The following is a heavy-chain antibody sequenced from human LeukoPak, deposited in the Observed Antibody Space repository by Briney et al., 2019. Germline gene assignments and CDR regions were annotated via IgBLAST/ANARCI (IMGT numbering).Heavy chain of an antibody. V-gene: IGHV4-39*07. CDR2: IYYSGST. Sequence: SETLSLTCTVSGGSISSSSYYWGWIHQPPGKGLEWIGSIYYSGSTNYNPSLKSRVTISVDTSKNQFSLKLSSVTAADTAVYYCARHYGGNSAGTGGGTDAFDIWGQGTMVTVSS. CDR1: GGSISSSSYY. D-gene: IGHD4-23*01. CDR3: ARHYGGNSAGTGGGTDAFDI. J-gene: IGHJ3*02.